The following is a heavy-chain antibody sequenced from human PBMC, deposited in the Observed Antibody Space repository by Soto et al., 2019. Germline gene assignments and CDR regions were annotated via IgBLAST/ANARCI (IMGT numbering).Heavy chain of an antibody. V-gene: IGHV1-2*04. Sequence: QVQLVQSGAEVKKPGASVKVSCKASGYTFTGYYMHWVRQAPGQGLEWMGWINPNSGGTNYAQKVQGWVTMTRDTSISTAYMELSRLRSDDTAVYYCARFDILTGYYWGQGTLVTVSS. J-gene: IGHJ4*02. CDR2: INPNSGGT. CDR3: ARFDILTGYY. CDR1: GYTFTGYY. D-gene: IGHD3-9*01.